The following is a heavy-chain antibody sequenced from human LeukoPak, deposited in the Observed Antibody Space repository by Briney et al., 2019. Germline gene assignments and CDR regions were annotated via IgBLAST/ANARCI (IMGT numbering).Heavy chain of an antibody. J-gene: IGHJ5*02. D-gene: IGHD2-2*01. CDR2: TYYRSTWYN. Sequence: SQTLSLTCAISGDSVSSNSVTWNWIRQSPLRGLEWLGRTYYRSTWYNDYAVSVRGRITVNPDTSENQFSLHLNSVAPEDTAVYYCARRLTQYDCFDPWGQGILVTVSS. V-gene: IGHV6-1*01. CDR1: GDSVSSNSVT. CDR3: ARRLTQYDCFDP.